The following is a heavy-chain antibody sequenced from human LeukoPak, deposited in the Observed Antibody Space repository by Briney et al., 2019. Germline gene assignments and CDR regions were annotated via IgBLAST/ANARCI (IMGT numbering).Heavy chain of an antibody. Sequence: PGGSLRLSCAASGFTFSSYSMNWVRQTPGKGLEWVSSISSGSTYIYYADSVKGRFTISRDNTKNSLYLQMNSLRAEDTAVYYCARGKYSSGWFDYWGQGTLVTVSS. CDR2: ISSGSTYI. CDR1: GFTFSSYS. V-gene: IGHV3-21*01. D-gene: IGHD6-19*01. J-gene: IGHJ4*02. CDR3: ARGKYSSGWFDY.